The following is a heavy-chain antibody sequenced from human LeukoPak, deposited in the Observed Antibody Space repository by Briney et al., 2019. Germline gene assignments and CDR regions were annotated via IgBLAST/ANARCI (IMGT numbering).Heavy chain of an antibody. Sequence: SETLSLTCSVSGGSISSYYWSWIRQPPGKGLEWIGYIYYSGSTYYNPSLKSRVTISVDTSKNQFSLKLSSVTAADTAVYYCAREGSGRSYWGQGTLVTVSS. CDR2: IYYSGST. CDR3: AREGSGRSY. CDR1: GGSISSYY. D-gene: IGHD1-26*01. J-gene: IGHJ4*02. V-gene: IGHV4-30-4*08.